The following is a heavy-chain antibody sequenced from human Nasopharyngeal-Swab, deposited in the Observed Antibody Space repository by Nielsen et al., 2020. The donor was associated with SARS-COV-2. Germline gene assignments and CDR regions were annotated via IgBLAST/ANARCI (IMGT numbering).Heavy chain of an antibody. J-gene: IGHJ4*02. V-gene: IGHV3-9*01. CDR3: VKDVKTVVGITTIFDS. CDR1: GFKFDVYA. D-gene: IGHD2-21*01. Sequence: SLKISCAASGFKFDVYAMHWVRQGPGQGLEWVSGISWNSGDTGYADSVKGRFTISRDDAKNSLYMQMNSLRPEDTALYYCVKDVKTVVGITTIFDSWGQGTLVTVSS. CDR2: ISWNSGDT.